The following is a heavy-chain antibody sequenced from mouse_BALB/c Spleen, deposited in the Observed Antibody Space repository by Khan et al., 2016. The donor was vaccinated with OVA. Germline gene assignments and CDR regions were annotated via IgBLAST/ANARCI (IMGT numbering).Heavy chain of an antibody. CDR2: INPSNGGT. CDR3: TRSGYGTFAY. D-gene: IGHD2-1*01. V-gene: IGHV1S81*02. CDR1: GYSFTSYY. Sequence: QVQLQQSGAELVKPGASVRLSCKASGYSFTSYYLYWVKQRPGHGLEWIGDINPSNGGTHFNEKFKNKVTLTVDKSSSTAYMQLSILTSEDSAVYYCTRSGYGTFAYWGQGTLVTVSA. J-gene: IGHJ3*01.